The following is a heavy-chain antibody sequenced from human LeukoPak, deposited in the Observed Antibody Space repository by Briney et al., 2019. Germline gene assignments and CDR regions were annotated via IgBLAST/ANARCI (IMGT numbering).Heavy chain of an antibody. Sequence: GGSLRLSCAASGFTFSNYAMHWVRQAPGKGLEWVACIGNDGSNKYYADSVKGRITISRDNSKNTVHVQMNSLRADDTAVYYCAKDPSTIYSSGLDYWGQGVLVTVSS. V-gene: IGHV3-30*02. CDR1: GFTFSNYA. CDR3: AKDPSTIYSSGLDY. CDR2: IGNDGSNK. D-gene: IGHD6-19*01. J-gene: IGHJ4*02.